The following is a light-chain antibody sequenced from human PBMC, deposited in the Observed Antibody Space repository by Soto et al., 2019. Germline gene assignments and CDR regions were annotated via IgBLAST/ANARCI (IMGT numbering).Light chain of an antibody. V-gene: IGKV3-20*01. Sequence: EIVLTKSPGTLSLSPGERATLSCRASQSVSSSYLAWYQQKPGQAPRLLIYGASSRATGIPDSFSGSGSGTDFTLTISRLEPEDFAVYYCQQYGSSPLWAFGQGTKVEIK. CDR2: GAS. CDR1: QSVSSSY. J-gene: IGKJ1*01. CDR3: QQYGSSPLWA.